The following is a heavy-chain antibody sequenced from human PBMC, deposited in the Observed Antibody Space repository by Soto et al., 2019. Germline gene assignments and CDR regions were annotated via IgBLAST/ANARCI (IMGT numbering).Heavy chain of an antibody. Sequence: QVQLQESGPGLVKPSQTLSLTCTVSGGSISSGGYYWSWIRQHPGKGLEWIWYIYYSGSTYYNPSLKSRVTISVDTSKNQFSRKLSSVTAADTAVYYCARVMTTVTTAGLGAFDIWGQGTMVTVSS. CDR3: ARVMTTVTTAGLGAFDI. CDR1: GGSISSGGYY. CDR2: IYYSGST. D-gene: IGHD4-17*01. J-gene: IGHJ3*02. V-gene: IGHV4-31*03.